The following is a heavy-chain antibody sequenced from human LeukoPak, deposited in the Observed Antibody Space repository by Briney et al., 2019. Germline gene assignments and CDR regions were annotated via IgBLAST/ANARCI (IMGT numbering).Heavy chain of an antibody. CDR3: ARESTEVIPGH. J-gene: IGHJ4*02. Sequence: GGSLRLSCAVSGFTVSSNYMSWVRQAPGKGLEWVSIIYSGGSTYYADSVKGRFTISRDNSKNILYLQMNSLRAEDTAVYYCARESTEVIPGHWGQGTLVTVSS. CDR1: GFTVSSNY. CDR2: IYSGGST. V-gene: IGHV3-66*01. D-gene: IGHD4-23*01.